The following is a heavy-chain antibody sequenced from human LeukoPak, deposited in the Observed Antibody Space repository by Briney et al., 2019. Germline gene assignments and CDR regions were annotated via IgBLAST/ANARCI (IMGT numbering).Heavy chain of an antibody. V-gene: IGHV3-21*01. CDR3: AREEGQLPETKGFDY. CDR1: GFTFSSYS. Sequence: KTGGSLRLSCAASGFTFSSYSMNWVRQAPGKGLEWVSSISSSSSYIYYADSVKGRFTISRDNAKNSLYLQMNSLRAEDTAVYYCAREEGQLPETKGFDYWGQGTLVTVSS. J-gene: IGHJ4*02. D-gene: IGHD2-2*01. CDR2: ISSSSSYI.